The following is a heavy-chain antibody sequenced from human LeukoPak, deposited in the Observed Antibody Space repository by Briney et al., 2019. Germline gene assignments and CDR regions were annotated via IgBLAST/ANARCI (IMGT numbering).Heavy chain of an antibody. CDR1: GFTPRSYE. J-gene: IGHJ4*02. D-gene: IGHD5-24*01. Sequence: GRSLRLSCAASGFTPRSYEMNWVRHAPGRGLEWVSHISSGGESTVYTHAAKGRFTISRDNAKNSLYLQMDSLRVEDTGVYYCARRSGRRYEYWGQGDRVTVSP. V-gene: IGHV3-48*03. CDR3: ARRSGRRYEY. CDR2: ISSGGEST.